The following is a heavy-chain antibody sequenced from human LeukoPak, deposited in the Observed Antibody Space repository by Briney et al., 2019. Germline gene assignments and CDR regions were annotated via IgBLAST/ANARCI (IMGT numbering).Heavy chain of an antibody. J-gene: IGHJ6*02. CDR1: GFTFSSYA. V-gene: IGHV3-23*01. Sequence: PGGSLRLSCAASGFTFSSYAMSWVRQAPGKGLEWVSAISGSGGSTYYADSVKGRFTISRDNSKNTLYLQMNSLRAEDTAVYYCAKEGRGRIAAAGKPRYYYGMDVWGQGTTVTVSS. CDR2: ISGSGGST. CDR3: AKEGRGRIAAAGKPRYYYGMDV. D-gene: IGHD6-13*01.